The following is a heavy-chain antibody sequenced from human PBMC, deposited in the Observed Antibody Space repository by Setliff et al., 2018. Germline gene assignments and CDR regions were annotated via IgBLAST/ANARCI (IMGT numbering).Heavy chain of an antibody. CDR3: ARGSYGDLRRGHDAFDI. D-gene: IGHD4-17*01. Sequence: ASVKVSCKAYGYTFTTYGISWVRQAPGQGLQWMGWISAYNGKTNYAQKLQGRVTMTTDTPTRTAYMELRSLRSDDTAVYDCARGSYGDLRRGHDAFDIWGQGTMVTVSS. J-gene: IGHJ3*02. CDR2: ISAYNGKT. CDR1: GYTFTTYG. V-gene: IGHV1-18*01.